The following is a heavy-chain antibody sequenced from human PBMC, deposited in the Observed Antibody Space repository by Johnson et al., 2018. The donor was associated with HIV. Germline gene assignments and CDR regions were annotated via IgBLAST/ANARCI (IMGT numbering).Heavy chain of an antibody. CDR2: IGGSDTTI. CDR1: GFTFSDYY. Sequence: QVQLVESGGGLVKPGGSLRLSCAASGFTFSDYYMSWIRQAPGKGLEWVSYIGGSDTTIYYADSVKGRFTISRDNSKNTLYLQMNSLRAEDTAVYYCARDAPRIDAFDIWGQGTMVTVSS. CDR3: ARDAPRIDAFDI. V-gene: IGHV3-11*04. J-gene: IGHJ3*02.